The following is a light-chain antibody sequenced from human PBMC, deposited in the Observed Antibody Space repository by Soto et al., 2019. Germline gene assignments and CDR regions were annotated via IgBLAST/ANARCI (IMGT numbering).Light chain of an antibody. Sequence: DIQMTQSPSTLSASVGDRVTITCRASQSISSWLAWYQQKPGKAPKLLIYKASSLESVVPSRFSGSGSGTNSTITISILQPDDFATYYGHQYNSYPTFGPGTKVEI. CDR3: HQYNSYPT. V-gene: IGKV1-5*03. CDR2: KAS. J-gene: IGKJ1*01. CDR1: QSISSW.